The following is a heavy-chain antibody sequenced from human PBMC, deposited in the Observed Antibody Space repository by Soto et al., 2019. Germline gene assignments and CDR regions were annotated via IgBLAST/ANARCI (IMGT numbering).Heavy chain of an antibody. CDR1: GGSISSRSHY. V-gene: IGHV4-39*01. J-gene: IGHJ4*02. CDR3: ATADGFVVVTPFFEY. D-gene: IGHD3-3*01. CDR2: SFYRGST. Sequence: QLQLQESGPGLVKPSETLSLTCTVSGGSISSRSHYWGWIRQSPGKHLEWIGRSFYRGSTHYNLSLKTRVTISVDTSKNQVSLKLYSVTAADTAVYYCATADGFVVVTPFFEYWGQGILVTVSS.